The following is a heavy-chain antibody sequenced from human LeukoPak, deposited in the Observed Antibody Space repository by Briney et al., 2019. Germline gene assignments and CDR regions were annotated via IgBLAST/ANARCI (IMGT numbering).Heavy chain of an antibody. CDR2: IRSKALYGTS. J-gene: IGHJ4*02. V-gene: IGHV3-49*04. CDR1: GFRFGGCA. Sequence: PGGSLRLSCTGSGFRFGGCALSWVRQAPGEGLEWVGFIRSKALYGTSEYAASVEGRFTISRDDSNSIAYLQMNSLKTEDTAVYFCVRESVRDYYFDYWGQGTLVTVSS. CDR3: VRESVRDYYFDY. D-gene: IGHD3-10*02.